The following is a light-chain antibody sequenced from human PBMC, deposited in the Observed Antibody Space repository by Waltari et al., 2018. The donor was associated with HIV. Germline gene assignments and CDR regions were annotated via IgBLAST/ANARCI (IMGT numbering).Light chain of an antibody. Sequence: EIVMTQSPATLSVSPGERATLSCRASQTINNNLAWYQQKPGQTPRLLIYGTSTRATGFPVRFSGSGSGTEFTLTISSLQSEDFADYYCQQYNNWPWTFGQGTKVDFK. CDR1: QTINNN. J-gene: IGKJ1*01. CDR2: GTS. CDR3: QQYNNWPWT. V-gene: IGKV3-15*01.